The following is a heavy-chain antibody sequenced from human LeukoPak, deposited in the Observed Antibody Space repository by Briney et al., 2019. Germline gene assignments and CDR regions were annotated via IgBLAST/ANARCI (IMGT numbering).Heavy chain of an antibody. D-gene: IGHD1/OR15-1a*01. Sequence: PSETLSLTCTVSGGSISSGSYYWGWIRQPPGKGLEWIGSIYYSGSTYYNPSLKSRVTISVDTSKYQFSLKLSSVTAADTGVYYCARSIVPGTRKVDYWGQGTLVTVSS. V-gene: IGHV4-39*01. CDR3: ARSIVPGTRKVDY. J-gene: IGHJ4*02. CDR2: IYYSGST. CDR1: GGSISSGSYY.